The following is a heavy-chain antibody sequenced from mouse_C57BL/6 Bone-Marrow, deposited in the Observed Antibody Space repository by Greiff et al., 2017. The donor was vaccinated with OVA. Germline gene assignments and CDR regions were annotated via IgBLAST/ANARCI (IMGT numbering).Heavy chain of an antibody. D-gene: IGHD2-1*01. V-gene: IGHV14-4*01. CDR3: TSYGNFDY. Sequence: EVMLVESGAELVRPGASVKLSCTASGFNIKDDYMHWVKQRPEQGLEWIGWIDPENGDTEYASKFQGKATITADTSSNTAYLQLSSLTSGDTAVYYCTSYGNFDYWGQGTTLTVSS. CDR2: IDPENGDT. J-gene: IGHJ2*01. CDR1: GFNIKDDY.